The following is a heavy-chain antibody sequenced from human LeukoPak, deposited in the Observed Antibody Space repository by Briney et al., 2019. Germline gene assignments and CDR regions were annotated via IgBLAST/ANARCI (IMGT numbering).Heavy chain of an antibody. CDR2: ISGSGGST. D-gene: IGHD6-13*01. V-gene: IGHV3-23*01. Sequence: GGSLRLSYAASGFTFSSYAMSWVRQAPGKGLEWVSAISGSGGSTYYADCVKGRFTISRDNSKNTLYLQMNSLRAEDTAVYYCAKDSLNKYSNSWFDYWGQGTLVTVSS. CDR1: GFTFSSYA. J-gene: IGHJ4*02. CDR3: AKDSLNKYSNSWFDY.